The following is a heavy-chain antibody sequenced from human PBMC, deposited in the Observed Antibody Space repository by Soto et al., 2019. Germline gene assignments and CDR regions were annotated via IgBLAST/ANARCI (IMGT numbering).Heavy chain of an antibody. J-gene: IGHJ4*02. Sequence: SETLSLTCAVYGESLSGYYWSWFRQPPGKGLEWTGEINHRGSTNYNPSLKSRVTISVDTSKNQFSLKMTSVTAADTAVYYCARTENDILTGYYNWGQGTLVTVSS. CDR2: INHRGST. CDR1: GESLSGYY. CDR3: ARTENDILTGYYN. V-gene: IGHV4-34*01. D-gene: IGHD3-9*01.